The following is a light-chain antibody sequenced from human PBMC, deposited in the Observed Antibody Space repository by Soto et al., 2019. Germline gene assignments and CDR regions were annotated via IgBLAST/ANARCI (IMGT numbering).Light chain of an antibody. CDR2: DVS. V-gene: IGKV3-15*01. CDR1: PSVSSY. Sequence: LVMSQSRAAVSLSLGDRATLSCMSSPSVSSYLAWYQQKPGQAPRLLIYDVSTRATGIPDRFSGSGSGTEFTLTISGLQSEDLAVHYCQQYNNSPGTFGQGTKVDI. J-gene: IGKJ1*01. CDR3: QQYNNSPGT.